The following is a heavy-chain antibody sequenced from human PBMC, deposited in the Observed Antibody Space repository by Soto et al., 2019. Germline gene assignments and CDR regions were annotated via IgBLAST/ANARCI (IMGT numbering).Heavy chain of an antibody. CDR2: IYWDDDK. CDR1: GFSLNTSGVG. V-gene: IGHV2-5*02. J-gene: IGHJ4*02. D-gene: IGHD5-12*01. CDR3: ARRDSGYGGGFD. Sequence: QITLKESGPTLVKPTQTLTLSCTFSGFSLNTSGVGVGWIRQPPGKALEWLALIYWDDDKRYSPSLECRLTITKDTSKTQVVLIITNMAPVDTATYYCARRDSGYGGGFDWGQGTLVTVSS.